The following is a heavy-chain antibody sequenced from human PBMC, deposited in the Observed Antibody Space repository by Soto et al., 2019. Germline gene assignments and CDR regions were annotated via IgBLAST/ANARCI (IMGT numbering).Heavy chain of an antibody. J-gene: IGHJ5*02. D-gene: IGHD5-12*01. Sequence: SETPSLTCTVSGGSISSGDYYWSWIRQPPGKGLEWIGYIYYSGSTYYNPSLKSRVTISVDTSKNQFPLNLSSVTAADTAMYYCARAGVATIYPGNNWFDPWGQGTLVTVSS. V-gene: IGHV4-30-4*01. CDR3: ARAGVATIYPGNNWFDP. CDR1: GGSISSGDYY. CDR2: IYYSGST.